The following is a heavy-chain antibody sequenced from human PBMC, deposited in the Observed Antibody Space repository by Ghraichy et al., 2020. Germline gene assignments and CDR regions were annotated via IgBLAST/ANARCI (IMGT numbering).Heavy chain of an antibody. Sequence: SETLSLTCAVSGGYIGGYYWSWIRQLPGKGLEWIGEIDYVGRTNYNYNPSLDGRVTISLRVGSNEFSLTLSSVTAADTAVYYSVRGRDCGGGSCSPRASSFDYWGQGSLVIVSS. CDR2: IDYVGRT. J-gene: IGHJ4*02. CDR3: VRGRDCGGGSCSPRASSFDY. D-gene: IGHD2-21*01. CDR1: GGYIGGYY. V-gene: IGHV4-34*01.